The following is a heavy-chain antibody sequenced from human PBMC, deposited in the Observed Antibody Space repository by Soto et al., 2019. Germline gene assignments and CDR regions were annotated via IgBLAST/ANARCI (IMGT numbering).Heavy chain of an antibody. CDR2: INDGGST. CDR1: GGSFSGYF. Sequence: QVQLQQWGTGLLKPSETLSLSCAVYGGSFSGYFWNWIRQPPGKGLEWIGEINDGGSTSYNPSLNGRVTISVDTSKNQFFLKLGSVTAADTAVYFCARGGPGYSSGSPLGLIGFWGQGTLVTVSS. V-gene: IGHV4-34*01. J-gene: IGHJ4*02. CDR3: ARGGPGYSSGSPLGLIGF. D-gene: IGHD5-18*01.